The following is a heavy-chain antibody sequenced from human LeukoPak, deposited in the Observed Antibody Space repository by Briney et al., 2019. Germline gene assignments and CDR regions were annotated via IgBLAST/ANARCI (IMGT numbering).Heavy chain of an antibody. CDR2: ISWDGGST. J-gene: IGHJ4*02. CDR1: GFTFDDYA. CDR3: AKGRGACTNGVCPGDFDY. Sequence: GGSLRLSCAASGFTFDDYAMHWVPQAPGKGLEWVSLISWDGGSTYYADSVKGRFTISRDNSKNSLYLQMNSLRAEGTALYYCAKGRGACTNGVCPGDFDYWGQGTLVTVSS. D-gene: IGHD2-8*01. V-gene: IGHV3-43D*03.